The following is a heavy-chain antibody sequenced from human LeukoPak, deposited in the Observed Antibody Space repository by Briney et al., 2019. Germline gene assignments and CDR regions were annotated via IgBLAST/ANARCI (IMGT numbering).Heavy chain of an antibody. V-gene: IGHV1-69*06. D-gene: IGHD6-19*01. CDR1: GGTFSSYA. J-gene: IGHJ3*02. CDR3: ARERVAAEAGIGLDAFDI. CDR2: IIPMFGTA. Sequence: SVKVSCKASGGTFSSYAISWVRQAPGQGLEWMGGIIPMFGTANYAQKFQGRVTITADKSTSTAYMELSSLRSEDTAVYYCARERVAAEAGIGLDAFDIWGQGTIVTASS.